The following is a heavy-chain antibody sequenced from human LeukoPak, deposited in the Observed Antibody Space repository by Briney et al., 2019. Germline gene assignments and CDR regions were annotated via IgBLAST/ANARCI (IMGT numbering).Heavy chain of an antibody. V-gene: IGHV4-30-4*01. CDR1: GGSISSSSYY. Sequence: PSETLSLTCTVSGGSISSSSYYWSWIRQPPGKGLEWIGYIYYSGSTYYNPSLKSRVTISVDTSKNQFSLKLSSVTAADTAVYYCAREDGVTNWFDPWGQGTLVTVSS. CDR3: AREDGVTNWFDP. CDR2: IYYSGST. J-gene: IGHJ5*02. D-gene: IGHD2-21*02.